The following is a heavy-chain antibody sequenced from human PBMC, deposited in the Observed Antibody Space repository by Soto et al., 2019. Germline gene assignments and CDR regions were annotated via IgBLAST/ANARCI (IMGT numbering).Heavy chain of an antibody. CDR3: AKNGFAMVRGVIIH. CDR1: GCTFSSYA. J-gene: IGHJ4*02. Sequence: PGGSLRLSCAASGCTFSSYAISCVRQATGKWWEWVSAISGSGDSPYSGGRVKGRFTIYRDNSKNTLYLQMNSLRAEDTAVYYCAKNGFAMVRGVIIHWGKGTLVTVSS. CDR2: ISGSGDSP. D-gene: IGHD3-10*01. V-gene: IGHV3-23*01.